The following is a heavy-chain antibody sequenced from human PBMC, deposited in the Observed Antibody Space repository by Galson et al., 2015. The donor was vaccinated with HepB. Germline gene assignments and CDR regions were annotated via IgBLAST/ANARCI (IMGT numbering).Heavy chain of an antibody. Sequence: SVTVSCKASPSTFTKYYIHWVRQAPGQGLQWVGWINPNSGRTNYAPNLQDRVTMSRDTSINTVYMDLSSLRSDDSAIYFCARAAVPAAPSDSWGQGTLVTVSS. CDR2: INPNSGRT. D-gene: IGHD2-2*01. J-gene: IGHJ5*01. CDR1: PSTFTKYY. CDR3: ARAAVPAAPSDS. V-gene: IGHV1-2*02.